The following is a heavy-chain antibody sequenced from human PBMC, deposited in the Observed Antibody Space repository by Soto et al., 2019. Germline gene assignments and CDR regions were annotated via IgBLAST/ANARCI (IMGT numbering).Heavy chain of an antibody. CDR2: IIPIFGTA. CDR1: GGTFSSYS. Sequence: QLQLVQAGVEVKKPGSSVNVSCKASGGTFSSYSISWVRQASGQGLEWMGGIIPIFGTANYEQKFQGRVTITADESTSTGSMELSSLRAEDTAVYYCARWVGIAAAEYWGQGTLVTVSS. J-gene: IGHJ4*02. CDR3: ARWVGIAAAEY. D-gene: IGHD6-13*01. V-gene: IGHV1-69*01.